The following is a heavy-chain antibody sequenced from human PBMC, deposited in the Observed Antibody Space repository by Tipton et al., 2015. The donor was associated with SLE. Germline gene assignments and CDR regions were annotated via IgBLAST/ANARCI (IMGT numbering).Heavy chain of an antibody. D-gene: IGHD3-22*01. V-gene: IGHV3-64*04. CDR1: GFTFSSYA. J-gene: IGHJ3*02. CDR2: ISSNGGST. Sequence: SLRLSCSASGFTFSSYAMHWVRQAPGKGLEYVSAISSNGGSTYYADSVKGRFTISRDNAKNSLYLQMNSLRAEDTAVYYCASLGYYYDSTGDAFDIWGQGTMVTVSS. CDR3: ASLGYYYDSTGDAFDI.